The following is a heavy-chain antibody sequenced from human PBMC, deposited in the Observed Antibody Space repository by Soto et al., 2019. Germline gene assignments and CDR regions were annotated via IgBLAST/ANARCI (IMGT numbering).Heavy chain of an antibody. CDR3: ARDGHGMDV. J-gene: IGHJ6*02. Sequence: QVQLRESGPGLVRPSETLSLTCTVSGGSVTTGSYNWRWIRRPPGKGLEWIGNIFFTGITHYNPSLNNRVTMSVDTSKNQFSLTVTSVTAADTAVYYCARDGHGMDVWGQGTTVTVSS. CDR1: GGSVTTGSYN. V-gene: IGHV4-61*01. CDR2: IFFTGIT.